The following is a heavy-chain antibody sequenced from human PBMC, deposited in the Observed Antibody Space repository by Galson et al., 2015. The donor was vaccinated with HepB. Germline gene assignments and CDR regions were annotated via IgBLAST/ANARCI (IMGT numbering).Heavy chain of an antibody. CDR3: AKDQSDAFDI. Sequence: SLRLSCAASGFSIQNYDMHWVRQAPGKGLEWVAVISHDGSQTYYADSVKGRFTISRDNSKNTLFLQMNSLRAEDTAVYHCAKDQSDAFDIWGQGTMVTVSS. CDR1: GFSIQNYD. CDR2: ISHDGSQT. V-gene: IGHV3-30*18. J-gene: IGHJ3*02.